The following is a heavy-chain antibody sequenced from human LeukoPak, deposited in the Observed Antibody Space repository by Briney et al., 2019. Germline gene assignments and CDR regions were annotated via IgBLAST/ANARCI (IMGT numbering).Heavy chain of an antibody. J-gene: IGHJ4*02. D-gene: IGHD6-6*01. CDR1: AYNFNSYC. Sequence: GESLQFFSRSVAYNFNSYCIDYVSQMPGKGPEWMVIIYPGDSDIKYSPSFEGQVTISADKSNSTAYLPRSSLTASDTAMYYSARRPSSGRYYLDYWGQGTLVTVSS. V-gene: IGHV5-51*01. CDR3: ARRPSSGRYYLDY. CDR2: IYPGDSDI.